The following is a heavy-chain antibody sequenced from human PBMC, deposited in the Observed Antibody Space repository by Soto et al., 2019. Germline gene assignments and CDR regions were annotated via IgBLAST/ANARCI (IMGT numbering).Heavy chain of an antibody. Sequence: QVQLVQSGAEVKKPGSSVKVSCKASGGTFSSYTISWVRQAPGQGLEWMGGIIPIFGTVNYAPKFQGRVTITADESTSTAYMELNSLRSEDTAVFYCARGPDYFDSSGYCLDYWGQGTLVTVSS. D-gene: IGHD3-22*01. V-gene: IGHV1-69*12. CDR3: ARGPDYFDSSGYCLDY. J-gene: IGHJ4*02. CDR1: GGTFSSYT. CDR2: IIPIFGTV.